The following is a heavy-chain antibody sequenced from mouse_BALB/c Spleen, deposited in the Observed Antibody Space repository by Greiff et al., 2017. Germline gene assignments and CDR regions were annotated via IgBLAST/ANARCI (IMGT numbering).Heavy chain of an antibody. CDR3: ARSLYDGYYAFAY. Sequence: QVQLKQPGAELVKPGASVKLSCKASGYTFTSYWMHWVKQRPGQGLEWIGEINPSNGRTNYNEKFKSKATLTVDKSSSTAYMQLSSLTSEDSAVYYCARSLYDGYYAFAYWGQGTLVTVSA. D-gene: IGHD2-3*01. CDR2: INPSNGRT. V-gene: IGHV1S81*02. CDR1: GYTFTSYW. J-gene: IGHJ3*01.